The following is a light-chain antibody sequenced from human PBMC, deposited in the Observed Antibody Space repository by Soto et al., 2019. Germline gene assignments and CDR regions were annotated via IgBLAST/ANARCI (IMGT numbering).Light chain of an antibody. V-gene: IGLV2-8*01. J-gene: IGLJ1*01. CDR1: SSDVGAYNY. CDR3: TSYAGSNGLKV. CDR2: EVT. Sequence: QSALTQPPSASGSPGQSVTISCIGTSSDVGAYNYVSWYQQHPGKAPKLMIYEVTKRPSGVTDRFSCSKSGNTASLTVSGLQAEDEADYYCTSYAGSNGLKVFGTVTKLTVL.